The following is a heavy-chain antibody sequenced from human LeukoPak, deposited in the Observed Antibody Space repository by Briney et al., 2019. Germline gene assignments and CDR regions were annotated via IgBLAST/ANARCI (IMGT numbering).Heavy chain of an antibody. CDR1: GVSIKSDSYY. CDR2: IYATGSD. Sequence: SETLCLTCTVSGVSIKSDSYYWTWVRPSAAKGMEGLGRIYATGSDKYNTSLKSGVIIFIATSENKFYMNLTAVTAADTAVYYCARDRWRGFDYWGQGTLVTVSS. J-gene: IGHJ4*02. CDR3: ARDRWRGFDY. V-gene: IGHV4-61*02. D-gene: IGHD3-3*01.